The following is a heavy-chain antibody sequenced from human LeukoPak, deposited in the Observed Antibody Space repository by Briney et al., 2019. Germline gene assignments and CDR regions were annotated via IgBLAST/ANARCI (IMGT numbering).Heavy chain of an antibody. D-gene: IGHD3-22*01. CDR3: ARDRYYASGASYFKSEY. CDR2: IIPFSGTS. CDR1: GGTFSIYA. Sequence: SVTVSCTASGGTFSIYAVSWVRQAPGQGLEWMGGIIPFSGTSNYAPRFQGRVTITADASTSTSYMQLSSLRSEDTAIYYCARDRYYASGASYFKSEYWGQGTLVTVSS. V-gene: IGHV1-69*13. J-gene: IGHJ4*02.